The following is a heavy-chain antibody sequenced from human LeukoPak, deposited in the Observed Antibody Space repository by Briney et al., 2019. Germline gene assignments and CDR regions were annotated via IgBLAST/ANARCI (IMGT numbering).Heavy chain of an antibody. V-gene: IGHV4-39*07. D-gene: IGHD3-22*01. CDR2: IYFSGGT. CDR1: GGSITSSSYY. Sequence: KPSETLSLTRTVSGGSITSSSYYWGWIRRPPGKGLEWIGSIYFSGGTYYNPSLKSRVTISVDTSKNQFSLKLSSVTAADTAVYYCARAYDSSGYYSLGYMDVWGKGTTVTVSS. CDR3: ARAYDSSGYYSLGYMDV. J-gene: IGHJ6*03.